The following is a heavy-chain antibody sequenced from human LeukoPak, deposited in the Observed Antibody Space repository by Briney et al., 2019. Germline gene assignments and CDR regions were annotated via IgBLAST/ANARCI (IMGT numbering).Heavy chain of an antibody. D-gene: IGHD6-19*01. CDR3: ATWPGGWYGEDS. J-gene: IGHJ4*02. CDR1: GFTVSSNF. Sequence: GGSLRLSCAASGFTVSSNFMSWVRQAPGKGLEWVSVIYGGGSTYYADSVKGRFTISRDTSKNMLYLQMNSLRAEDTAVYYCATWPGGWYGEDSWGQGTLVTVSS. V-gene: IGHV3-53*01. CDR2: IYGGGST.